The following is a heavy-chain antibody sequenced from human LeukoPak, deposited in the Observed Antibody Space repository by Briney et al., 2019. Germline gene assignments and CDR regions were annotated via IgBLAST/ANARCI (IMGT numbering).Heavy chain of an antibody. D-gene: IGHD2-2*02. Sequence: SETLSLTCSVSGVTISSSSYYWGWIRRPPGKGLEWIGSIYYSGTTSYNPSLKSRVTISVDTSKNQFSLKLSSVTAADTAVYYCGRYCSATSCFTFDYWGRGTLVTVSS. J-gene: IGHJ4*02. CDR1: GVTISSSSYY. CDR2: IYYSGTT. CDR3: GRYCSATSCFTFDY. V-gene: IGHV4-39*01.